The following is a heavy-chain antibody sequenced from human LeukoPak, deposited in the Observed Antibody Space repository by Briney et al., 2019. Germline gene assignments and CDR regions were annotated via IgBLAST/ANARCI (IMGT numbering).Heavy chain of an antibody. CDR1: GFTFSSYA. CDR3: AKDREVVVVAATTFDI. CDR2: ISGSGGST. J-gene: IGHJ3*02. V-gene: IGHV3-23*01. D-gene: IGHD2-15*01. Sequence: SGGSLRLSCAASGFTFSSYAMSWVRQAPGKGLEWVSAISGSGGSTYYADSVKGRFTISRDNSKNTLYLQMNSLRAEDTAVYYCAKDREVVVVAATTFDIWGQGTVVTVSS.